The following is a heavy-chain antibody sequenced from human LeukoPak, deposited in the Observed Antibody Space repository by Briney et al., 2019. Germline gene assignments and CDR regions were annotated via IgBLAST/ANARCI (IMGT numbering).Heavy chain of an antibody. CDR3: ARGGSTSCPTPLFDY. CDR2: ISAYNGNT. Sequence: ASVKVSCKASGYTFTSYGISWVRQAPGQGLGWMGWISAYNGNTNYAQKLQGRVTMTTDTSTSTACMELRSLRSDDTAVYYCARGGSTSCPTPLFDYWGQGTLVTVSS. J-gene: IGHJ4*02. D-gene: IGHD2-2*01. V-gene: IGHV1-18*01. CDR1: GYTFTSYG.